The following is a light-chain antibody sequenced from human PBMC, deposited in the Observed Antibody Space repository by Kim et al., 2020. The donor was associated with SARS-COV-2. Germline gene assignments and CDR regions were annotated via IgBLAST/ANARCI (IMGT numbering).Light chain of an antibody. J-gene: IGKJ1*01. Sequence: ETVLTQSPGTLSLSPGERATLSCRASQSVSSRYLARYQQKPGQAPRLLIYAASSRATGIPDRFSGSGSGTDFTLTISRLEPEGFAVYYCQQHDNSPSWTFGRGTKVDIK. CDR1: QSVSSRY. V-gene: IGKV3-20*01. CDR2: AAS. CDR3: QQHDNSPSWT.